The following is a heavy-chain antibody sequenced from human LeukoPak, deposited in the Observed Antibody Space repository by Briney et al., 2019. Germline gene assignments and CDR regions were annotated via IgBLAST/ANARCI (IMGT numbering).Heavy chain of an antibody. Sequence: SETLSLTCTVSGGSISSFYWSWIRQPPGKGLEWIGYIHYSGSTNYNPSLKSRVTISVDTSESQFSLNLRSVTAADTAVYYCARSLGGGVDDYSGDWGQGTLVTVSS. J-gene: IGHJ4*02. D-gene: IGHD3-16*01. CDR1: GGSISSFY. CDR2: IHYSGST. V-gene: IGHV4-59*01. CDR3: ARSLGGGVDDYSGD.